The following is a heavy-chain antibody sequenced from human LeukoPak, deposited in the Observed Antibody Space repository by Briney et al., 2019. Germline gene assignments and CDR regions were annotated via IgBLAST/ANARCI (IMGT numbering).Heavy chain of an antibody. V-gene: IGHV4-30-2*01. CDR2: IYHSGST. J-gene: IGHJ5*02. CDR1: GGSISSGGYS. D-gene: IGHD3-22*01. CDR3: ARTRYYDSSGYLNWFDP. Sequence: SETLSLTCAVSGGSISSGGYSWSWIRQPPGKGLGWIGYIYHSGSTYYNPSLKSRVTISVDRSKNQFSLKLSSVTAADTAVYYCARTRYYDSSGYLNWFDPWGQGTLVTVSS.